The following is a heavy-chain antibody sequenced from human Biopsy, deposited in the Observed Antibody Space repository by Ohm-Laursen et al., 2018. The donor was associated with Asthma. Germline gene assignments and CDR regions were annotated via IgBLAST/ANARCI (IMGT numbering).Heavy chain of an antibody. CDR2: IKKDGSEK. CDR3: ARGGYCTSPTCPWGRYATDV. V-gene: IGHV3-7*01. CDR1: GFTFSSYW. Sequence: SLRLSCSASGFTFSSYWMSWVRQAPGKGLEWVANIKKDGSEKYYVDSAKGRFTISRGNAKNSLYLHMNSLRAEDTAVYYCARGGYCTSPTCPWGRYATDVWGQGTTVTVSS. J-gene: IGHJ6*02. D-gene: IGHD2-2*01.